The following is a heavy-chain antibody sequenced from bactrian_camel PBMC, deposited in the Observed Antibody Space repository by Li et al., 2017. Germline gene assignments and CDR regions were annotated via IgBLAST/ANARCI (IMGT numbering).Heavy chain of an antibody. V-gene: IGHV3S53*01. CDR3: VTVSRDGTCDQGSRFFV. CDR1: VGYVCSSHC. D-gene: IGHD6*01. Sequence: HVQLVESGGGAVPVGGSLRLCCISWVGYVCSSHCMGVFLQAPGKERVGVAALNIDGKTTYADSVKGRFTISKDTAKNTLYLQMNSLKPEDTAMYYCVTVSRDGTCDQGSRFFVWGQGTQVTVS. CDR2: LNIDGKT. J-gene: IGHJ4*01.